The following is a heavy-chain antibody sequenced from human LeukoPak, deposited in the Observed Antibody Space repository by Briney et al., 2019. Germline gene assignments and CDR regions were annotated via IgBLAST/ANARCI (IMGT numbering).Heavy chain of an antibody. CDR1: GYTFTSYY. CDR2: INPSGGST. J-gene: IGHJ5*02. D-gene: IGHD3-16*02. Sequence: ASVKVSCKASGYTFTSYYMHWVRQAPGQGLEWMGIINPSGGSTSYAQKFQGRVTMTRDTSISTAYMELSRLRSDDTAVYYCARVGRYIWGSYRYPRFDPWGQGTLVTVSS. CDR3: ARVGRYIWGSYRYPRFDP. V-gene: IGHV1-46*01.